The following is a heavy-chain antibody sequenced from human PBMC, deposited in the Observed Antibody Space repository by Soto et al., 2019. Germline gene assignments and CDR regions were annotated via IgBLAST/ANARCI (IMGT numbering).Heavy chain of an antibody. V-gene: IGHV4-30-2*01. CDR2: IYHSXSP. D-gene: IGHD4-17*01. CDR3: ARSYGDYYFDY. J-gene: IGHJ4*02. CDR1: SGSINSGGYS. Sequence: TLSLTCAVSSGSINSGGYSWSWIRQPPGKGLEWIGXIYHSXSPYHNKSLKXXVTLSVDXXKNQSSLKLGSVTAADTAVYYCARSYGDYYFDYWGQGTLATVSS.